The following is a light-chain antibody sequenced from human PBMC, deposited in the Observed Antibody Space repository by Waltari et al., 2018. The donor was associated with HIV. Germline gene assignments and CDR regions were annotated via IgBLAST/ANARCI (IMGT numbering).Light chain of an antibody. V-gene: IGLV3-21*02. Sequence: SYVLTQPPSVSVAPGQTARITCGGNNIGSKSVHWYQQKPGQAPVLVVYDDSDGPSGIPERFSGSNSGNTATLTISRVEAGDEADYYCQVWDRSSDQGVFGGGTKLTVL. CDR2: DDS. J-gene: IGLJ2*01. CDR1: NIGSKS. CDR3: QVWDRSSDQGV.